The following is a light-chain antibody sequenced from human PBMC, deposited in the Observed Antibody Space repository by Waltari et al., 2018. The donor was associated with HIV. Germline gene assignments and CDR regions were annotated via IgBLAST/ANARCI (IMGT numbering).Light chain of an antibody. Sequence: DMQMTQSPSTLSASVGDRVTISCRASQSVGGWLAWYQQEPGKAPKLLIYQASNLESGVPSRFSASGSGTDFTLTISSLQPDDFATYYCQHYSNFASWTFGQGTRVDIK. J-gene: IGKJ1*01. CDR1: QSVGGW. V-gene: IGKV1-5*03. CDR2: QAS. CDR3: QHYSNFASWT.